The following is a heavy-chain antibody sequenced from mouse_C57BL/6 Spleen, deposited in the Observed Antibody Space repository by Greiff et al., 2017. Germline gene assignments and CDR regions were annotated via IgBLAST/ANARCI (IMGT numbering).Heavy chain of an antibody. Sequence: VQLQQSGAELVRPGASVTLSCKASGYTFTDYEMHWVKQTPVHGLEWIGAIDPETGGTAYNQKFKGKAILTADKSSSTAYMELRSLTSEDSAVYYCTREGDSDYALAMDYWGQGTSVTVSS. V-gene: IGHV1-15*01. J-gene: IGHJ4*01. CDR2: IDPETGGT. CDR1: GYTFTDYE. CDR3: TREGDSDYALAMDY. D-gene: IGHD2-5*01.